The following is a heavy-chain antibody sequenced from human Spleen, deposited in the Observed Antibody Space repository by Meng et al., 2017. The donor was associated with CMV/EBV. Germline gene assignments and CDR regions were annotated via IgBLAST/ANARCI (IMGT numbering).Heavy chain of an antibody. CDR2: INHSGST. Sequence: VYGGSFSGYYWSWIRQPPGKVLEWIGEINHSGSTNYNPSLKSRVTISVDTSKNQFSLKLSSVTAADTAVYYCARDRSGGSWSSFDYWGQGTLVTVSS. CDR1: GGSFSGYY. V-gene: IGHV4-34*01. CDR3: ARDRSGGSWSSFDY. D-gene: IGHD2-15*01. J-gene: IGHJ4*02.